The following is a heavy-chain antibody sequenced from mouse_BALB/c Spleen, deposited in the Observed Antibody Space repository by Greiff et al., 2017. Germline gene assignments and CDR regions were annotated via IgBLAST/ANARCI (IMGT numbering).Heavy chain of an antibody. CDR2: IWSGGST. J-gene: IGHJ4*01. CDR1: GFSLTSYG. V-gene: IGHV2-2*02. Sequence: VKLMESGPGLVQPSQSLSITCTVSGFSLTSYGVHWVRQSPGKGLEWLGVIWSGGSTDYNAAFISRLSISKDNSKSQVFFKMNSLKANDTAIYYCARRGDGYYDYYAMDYWGQGTSVTVSS. D-gene: IGHD2-3*01. CDR3: ARRGDGYYDYYAMDY.